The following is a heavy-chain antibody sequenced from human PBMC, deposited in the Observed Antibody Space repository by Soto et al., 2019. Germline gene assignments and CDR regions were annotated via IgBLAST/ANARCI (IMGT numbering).Heavy chain of an antibody. Sequence: QVQLVQSGAEVKKPGSSVKVSCKASGGTFSSYAISWVRQAPGQGLEWMGGIIPIFGTANYAQKFQGRVTITADESTSPAYMELSSLRSEDTAVYSCARYSSSRMLDPWGQGTLVTVSS. CDR2: IIPIFGTA. V-gene: IGHV1-69*12. CDR3: ARYSSSRMLDP. CDR1: GGTFSSYA. D-gene: IGHD6-6*01. J-gene: IGHJ5*02.